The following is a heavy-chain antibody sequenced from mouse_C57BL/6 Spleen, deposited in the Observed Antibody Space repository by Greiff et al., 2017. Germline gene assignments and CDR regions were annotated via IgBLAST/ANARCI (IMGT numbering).Heavy chain of an antibody. D-gene: IGHD2-3*01. CDR3: ARHNDPYAMDY. CDR1: GFPFSSYG. V-gene: IGHV5-6*01. Sequence: EVQVVESGGDLVKPGGSLKLSCAASGFPFSSYGMSWVRQTPDKRLEWVATISSGGSYTYYPDSVKGRFTISRDNAKNTLYLQMSSLKSEDTAMYYCARHNDPYAMDYWGQGTSVTVSS. CDR2: ISSGGSYT. J-gene: IGHJ4*01.